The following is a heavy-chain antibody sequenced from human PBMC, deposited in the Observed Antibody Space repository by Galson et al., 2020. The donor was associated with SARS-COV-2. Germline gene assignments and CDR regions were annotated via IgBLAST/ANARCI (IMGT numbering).Heavy chain of an antibody. V-gene: IGHV3-30*01. CDR2: ISYDGSNK. CDR1: GFTFSSYA. Sequence: GESLKISCAASGFTFSSYAMHWVRPAPGKGLEWVAVISYDGSNKYYADSVKGRFTISRDNSKNTLYLQMNSLRAEDTAVYYCARDLGFMITFEAFDYWGQGTLVTVSS. D-gene: IGHD3-16*01. J-gene: IGHJ4*02. CDR3: ARDLGFMITFEAFDY.